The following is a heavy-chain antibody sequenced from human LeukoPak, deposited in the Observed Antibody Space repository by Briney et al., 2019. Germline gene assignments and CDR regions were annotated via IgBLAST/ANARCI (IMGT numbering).Heavy chain of an antibody. CDR3: ARDMDVGFGELVDY. D-gene: IGHD3-10*01. J-gene: IGHJ4*02. CDR2: MNPNSGNT. V-gene: IGHV1-8*01. Sequence: GASVKVSCKASGYTFTSYDINWVRQATGQGLEWMGWMNPNSGNTGYAQKFQDRVTMTRNTSISTAYMELSSLRSEDTAVYYCARDMDVGFGELVDYWGQGTLVTVSS. CDR1: GYTFTSYD.